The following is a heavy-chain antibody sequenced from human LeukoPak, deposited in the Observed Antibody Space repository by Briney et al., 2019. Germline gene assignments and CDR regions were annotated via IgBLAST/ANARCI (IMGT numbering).Heavy chain of an antibody. CDR3: ARGVAGFDY. J-gene: IGHJ4*02. Sequence: SETLSLTCTVSGGSISSYYWSWIRQPPGKGLVWIGYIYYSGSTSYNPSLKSRVTISVDTSKNQFSLKLSSVAAADTAVYYCARGVAGFDYWGQGTLVTVSS. CDR1: GGSISSYY. V-gene: IGHV4-59*01. D-gene: IGHD6-19*01. CDR2: IYYSGST.